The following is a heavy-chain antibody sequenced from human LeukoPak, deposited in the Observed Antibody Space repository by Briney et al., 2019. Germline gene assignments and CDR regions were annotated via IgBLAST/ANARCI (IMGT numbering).Heavy chain of an antibody. J-gene: IGHJ4*02. CDR3: ARVKLRTFDY. D-gene: IGHD3-16*01. Sequence: SQTLSLTCAISGDSVSSNSAAWTWIRQSPSRGLEWLGRTYYRSKWYNDYAVSVKGRTTINPDTSKNQFSLQLNSVTPDDTAVYYCARVKLRTFDYWGQGTLVTVSS. CDR2: TYYRSKWYN. CDR1: GDSVSSNSAA. V-gene: IGHV6-1*01.